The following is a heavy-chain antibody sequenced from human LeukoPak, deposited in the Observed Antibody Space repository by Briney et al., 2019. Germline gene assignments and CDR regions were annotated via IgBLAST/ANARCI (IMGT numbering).Heavy chain of an antibody. V-gene: IGHV4-59*08. J-gene: IGHJ4*02. D-gene: IGHD5/OR15-5a*01. CDR3: ARSVTCTRSQFDY. CDR1: GGSIRTYF. CDR2: ISYSGST. Sequence: SETLSLTYTLCGGSIRTYFWRWLGQPPGKGLEWIGYISYSGSTNYNPSLKSRVTISLDTSKNQFALKLSSVTAADTAVYYCARSVTCTRSQFDYWGQGTLVTVSS.